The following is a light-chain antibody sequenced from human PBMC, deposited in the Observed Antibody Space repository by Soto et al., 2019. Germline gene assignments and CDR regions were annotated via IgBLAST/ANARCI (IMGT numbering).Light chain of an antibody. J-gene: IGKJ1*01. CDR3: QQYNSYWT. V-gene: IGKV3-20*01. Sequence: VLTQSPGTLSLSPGERATLSCRASQSVSSNYLAWYQQKAGQAPRLLIYRASIRATGIPDRFSGSGSGTEFTLTISSLQPDDFATYYCQQYNSYWTFGQGTKVDIK. CDR1: QSVSSNY. CDR2: RAS.